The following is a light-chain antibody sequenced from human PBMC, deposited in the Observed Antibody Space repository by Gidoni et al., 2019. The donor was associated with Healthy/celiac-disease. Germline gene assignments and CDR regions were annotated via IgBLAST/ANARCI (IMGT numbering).Light chain of an antibody. CDR2: AAS. CDR1: QSISSY. J-gene: IGKJ1*01. Sequence: DIQMTQSPSSLSASVGDRVTITCRASQSISSYLNWYQQKPGKAPKLLIYAASSLQSGVPSRFSGSGSGTDFTLTSSSLQPEDFATYYCQQSYSTAWTCGQXTKVEIK. CDR3: QQSYSTAWT. V-gene: IGKV1-39*01.